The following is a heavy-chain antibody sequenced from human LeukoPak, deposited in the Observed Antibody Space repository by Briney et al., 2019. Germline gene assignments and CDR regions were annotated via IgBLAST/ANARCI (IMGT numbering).Heavy chain of an antibody. Sequence: SETLSLTCTVSGGSISSSSYYWGWIRQPPGKGLEWIGSIYYSGSTYYNPSLKSRVTMSVDTSKNQFSLKLSSVTAADTAVYYCARDLGGDAFDIWGQGTMVTVSS. CDR3: ARDLGGDAFDI. CDR2: IYYSGST. D-gene: IGHD3-16*01. V-gene: IGHV4-39*07. CDR1: GGSISSSSYY. J-gene: IGHJ3*02.